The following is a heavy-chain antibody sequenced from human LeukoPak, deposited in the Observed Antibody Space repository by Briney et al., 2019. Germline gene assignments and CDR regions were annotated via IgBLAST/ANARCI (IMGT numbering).Heavy chain of an antibody. CDR2: ISGSGDNT. CDR3: ANPFIDY. J-gene: IGHJ4*02. D-gene: IGHD3-16*01. Sequence: PGGSLRLSCAASGFTFSTYAMSWVRQAPGKGLDWVSAISGSGDNTYYADSVKGRFTISRDNSNNTLYLQMSSLRAEDTAVYYCANPFIDYWGQGTLVTVSS. V-gene: IGHV3-23*01. CDR1: GFTFSTYA.